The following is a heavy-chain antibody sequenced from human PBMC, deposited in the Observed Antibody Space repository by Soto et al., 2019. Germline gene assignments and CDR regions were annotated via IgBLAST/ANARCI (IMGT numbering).Heavy chain of an antibody. J-gene: IGHJ4*02. CDR2: IYYSGST. CDR1: GGSISSYY. V-gene: IGHV4-59*08. Sequence: SEXLSLTCTVSGGSISSYYWSWIRQPPGKGLEWIGYIYYSGSTNYNPSLKSRVTISVDTSKNQFSLKLSSVTAADTAVYYCERSTMVRGVTALFDYWGQGTLVTVSS. D-gene: IGHD3-10*01. CDR3: ERSTMVRGVTALFDY.